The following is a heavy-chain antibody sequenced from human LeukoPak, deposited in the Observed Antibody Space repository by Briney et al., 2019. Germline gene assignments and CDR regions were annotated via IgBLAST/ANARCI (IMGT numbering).Heavy chain of an antibody. CDR2: IYHSGGT. D-gene: IGHD6-19*01. CDR3: AREGIAVAGTGSEDY. CDR1: GYSISSGYY. J-gene: IGHJ4*02. Sequence: SETLSLTCTVSGYSISSGYYWGWIRQPPGKGLEWIGSIYHSGGTYYNPSLKSRVTISVDTSKNQFSLKLSSVTAADTAVYYCAREGIAVAGTGSEDYWGQGTLVTVSS. V-gene: IGHV4-38-2*02.